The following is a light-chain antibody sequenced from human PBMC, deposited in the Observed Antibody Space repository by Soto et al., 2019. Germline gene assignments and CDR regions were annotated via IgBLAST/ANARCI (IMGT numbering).Light chain of an antibody. CDR3: QQYNNWPHWT. CDR2: GAS. J-gene: IGKJ1*01. CDR1: QSVSSN. Sequence: EIVMTQSPATLSVSPGERATLSCRASQSVSSNLAWYQQKPGQAPRLLIYGASTRATGIPARFSGSGSGTEFTLTISSLQSEDFAVDYCQQYNNWPHWTFGQGIKVEIK. V-gene: IGKV3-15*01.